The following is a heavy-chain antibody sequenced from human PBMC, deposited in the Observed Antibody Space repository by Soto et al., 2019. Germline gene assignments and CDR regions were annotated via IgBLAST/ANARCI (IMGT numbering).Heavy chain of an antibody. V-gene: IGHV3-15*01. Sequence: EVQLVESGGGLVKPGGSLRLSCAASGFTFSNAWMSWVRQAPGKGLEWVGRIKSKTDGGTTDYAAPVKGRFTISRDDSKNTLYLQMNSLKTEDTAVYYCTIAAFLWSGYQTHLEIRYVAFDIWGQGTMVTVSS. CDR3: TIAAFLWSGYQTHLEIRYVAFDI. CDR1: GFTFSNAW. J-gene: IGHJ3*02. CDR2: IKSKTDGGTT. D-gene: IGHD3-3*01.